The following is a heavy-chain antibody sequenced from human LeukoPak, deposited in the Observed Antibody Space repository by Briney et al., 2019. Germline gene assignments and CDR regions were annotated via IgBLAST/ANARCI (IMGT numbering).Heavy chain of an antibody. CDR1: GFTFSSFA. J-gene: IGHJ6*03. V-gene: IGHV3-23*01. CDR2: VSGSAART. D-gene: IGHD2-8*02. Sequence: GGSLRLSCAASGFTFSSFAMTWVRQAPGKGREWVSTVSGSAARTDYADSVKGWFTISRDKFKNTLYLQMNGLRAEDTAVYYCAKNRGHCVDGVCHNYYYMDVWGRGTTVTVSS. CDR3: AKNRGHCVDGVCHNYYYMDV.